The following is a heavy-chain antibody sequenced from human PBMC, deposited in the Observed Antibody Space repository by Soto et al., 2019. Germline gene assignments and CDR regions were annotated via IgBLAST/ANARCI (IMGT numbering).Heavy chain of an antibody. CDR3: AKDTIAVAPTFDY. Sequence: SGGSLRLSCAASGFTFSSYGMHWVRQAPGKGLEWVAVISYDGSNKYYADSVKGRFTISRDNSKNTLYLQMNSLRAEDTAVYYSAKDTIAVAPTFDYWGQGTLVTVSS. CDR1: GFTFSSYG. D-gene: IGHD6-19*01. J-gene: IGHJ4*02. V-gene: IGHV3-30*18. CDR2: ISYDGSNK.